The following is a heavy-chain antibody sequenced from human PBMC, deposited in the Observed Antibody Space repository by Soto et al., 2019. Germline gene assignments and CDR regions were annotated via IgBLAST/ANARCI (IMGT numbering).Heavy chain of an antibody. CDR1: GFTFSSYG. J-gene: IGHJ4*01. D-gene: IGHD6-19*01. CDR2: ISSDGKTK. Sequence: GGSLRLSCVASGFTFSSYGIHWVRQAPGKGLEWVGVISSDGKTKYYADSVKGRFTISRDNSKNTLYLQMDSLRPGDTAVYYCAKEVAVAGDLDYWGHGTLVTVSS. CDR3: AKEVAVAGDLDY. V-gene: IGHV3-30*18.